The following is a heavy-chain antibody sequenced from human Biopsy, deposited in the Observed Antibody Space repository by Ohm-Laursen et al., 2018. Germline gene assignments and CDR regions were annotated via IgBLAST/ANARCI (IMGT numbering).Heavy chain of an antibody. V-gene: IGHV3-48*03. D-gene: IGHD6-19*01. J-gene: IGHJ4*02. CDR1: GFTFSSYE. Sequence: SLRLSCTAPGFTFSSYEMNWVRQAPGKGLGWVSYISSSGSTIHYADSVKGRFTISRDNAKNSLYLQMNSLRAEDTAVYYCARDYPSYSSVWYREPIIHCWGQGTLVTVSS. CDR3: ARDYPSYSSVWYREPIIHC. CDR2: ISSSGSTI.